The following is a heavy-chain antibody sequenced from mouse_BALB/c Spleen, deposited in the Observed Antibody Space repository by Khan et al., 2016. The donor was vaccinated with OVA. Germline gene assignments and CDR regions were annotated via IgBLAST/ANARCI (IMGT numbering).Heavy chain of an antibody. V-gene: IGHV1-7*01. CDR2: INPSTGYT. J-gene: IGHJ2*01. D-gene: IGHD1-1*01. CDR3: ARRSLRWHFDY. CDR1: GYTFINYW. Sequence: QVQLQQSGAELAKPGASVKMSCKASGYTFINYWILWVKQRPGQGLEWIGYINPSTGYTEYNQNFKDKATLTADKSSSTAYMQLSSLTSEDYAVYYCARRSLRWHFDYWGQGTTLTVSS.